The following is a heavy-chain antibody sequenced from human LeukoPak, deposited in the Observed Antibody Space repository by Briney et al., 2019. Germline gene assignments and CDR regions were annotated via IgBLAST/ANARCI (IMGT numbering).Heavy chain of an antibody. D-gene: IGHD3-22*01. J-gene: IGHJ4*02. V-gene: IGHV1-18*01. CDR3: ARVGYYDSSGYSRYFDY. Sequence: ASVKVSCKASGYTFTSYGISWVRQAPGQGLEWMGWISAYNGNTNYAQKLQGRVTMTTDTSTSTAYMELRSLRSDDTAVYYCARVGYYDSSGYSRYFDYWGQGTLVTVSS. CDR1: GYTFTSYG. CDR2: ISAYNGNT.